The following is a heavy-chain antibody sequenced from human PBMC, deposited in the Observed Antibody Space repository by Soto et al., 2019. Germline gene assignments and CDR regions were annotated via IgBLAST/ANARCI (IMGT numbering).Heavy chain of an antibody. V-gene: IGHV2-5*02. CDR1: GFSLSTSGVG. Sequence: QITLKETGPTLVKPTQTLTLTCTLSGFSLSTSGVGVGWIRQSPGKALEWLAVIYWDDVKHYIRSLKRRLTITSDTSESELVLTMTNMDPVDTVTYYCARKGSGDYALDYWGQGILVTVSS. CDR3: ARKGSGDYALDY. J-gene: IGHJ4*02. D-gene: IGHD4-17*01. CDR2: IYWDDVK.